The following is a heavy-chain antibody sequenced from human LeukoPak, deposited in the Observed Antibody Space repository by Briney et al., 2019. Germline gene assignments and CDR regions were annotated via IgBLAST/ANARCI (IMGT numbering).Heavy chain of an antibody. CDR1: GFTFSTYA. D-gene: IGHD6-19*01. V-gene: IGHV3-30-3*01. J-gene: IGHJ4*02. CDR2: ISYNGGNK. Sequence: PGGSLRLSCVASGFTFSTYAMHWVRQAPGKGLEWLAIISYNGGNKYYADSVKGRFTISRDNSKNTLFLQMNSLRAEDTAVYYCARVLAVAETWGQGTLVTVSS. CDR3: ARVLAVAET.